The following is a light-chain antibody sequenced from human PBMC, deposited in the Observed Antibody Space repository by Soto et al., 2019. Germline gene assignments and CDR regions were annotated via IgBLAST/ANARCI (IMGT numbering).Light chain of an antibody. V-gene: IGKV3-15*01. Sequence: EIVMTQSPATLSLSPGERAALSCRASQSINSELAWYQQTPGQPPRLLIYGASTRATGVPARFTGSESGSEFTLTISGLQSEDFAVYYCQHGHNWPLTFGQGTRLEI. CDR3: QHGHNWPLT. CDR1: QSINSE. J-gene: IGKJ2*01. CDR2: GAS.